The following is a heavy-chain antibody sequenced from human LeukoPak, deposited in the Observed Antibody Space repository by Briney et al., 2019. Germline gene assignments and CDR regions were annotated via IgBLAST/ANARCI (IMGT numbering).Heavy chain of an antibody. CDR2: INHSGST. CDR1: GGSFSGYY. Sequence: SETLSLTCAVYGGSFSGYYWSWIRQPPGKGLEWIGEINHSGSTYYNPSLKSRVTIPVDTSKNQFSLKLSSVTAADTAVYYCARHPYYYDSSGYCDYWGQGTLVTVSS. V-gene: IGHV4-34*01. J-gene: IGHJ4*02. CDR3: ARHPYYYDSSGYCDY. D-gene: IGHD3-22*01.